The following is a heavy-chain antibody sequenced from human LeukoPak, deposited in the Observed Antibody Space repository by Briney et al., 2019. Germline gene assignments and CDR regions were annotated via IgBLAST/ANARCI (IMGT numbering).Heavy chain of an antibody. J-gene: IGHJ3*02. D-gene: IGHD2-15*01. CDR3: ARWEVTGGSRHDAFDI. CDR1: GYTFTDYY. CDR2: ISAYSGTT. Sequence: AASVKVSCKASGYTFTDYYIHWVRQAPGQGLEWMGWISAYSGTTSYAQKLQGRVTMTTDTSTSTAYMDLRSLRSDDTAVYYCARWEVTGGSRHDAFDIWGQGTMVTVSS. V-gene: IGHV1-18*04.